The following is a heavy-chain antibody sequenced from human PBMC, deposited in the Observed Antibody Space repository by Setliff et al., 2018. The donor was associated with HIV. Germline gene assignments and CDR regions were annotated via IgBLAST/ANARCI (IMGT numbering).Heavy chain of an antibody. J-gene: IGHJ5*02. Sequence: SETLSLTCAVYGGSFPAYYWNWIRQPPGKGLEWNGEINYDGDTPYNPSLKNRVKMFIDTSKKQFSLKLSSVTAADTAVYYCAREMRVRGVIISSNWFDPWGQGTLVTVSS. CDR2: INYDGDT. CDR1: GGSFPAYY. CDR3: AREMRVRGVIISSNWFDP. D-gene: IGHD3-10*01. V-gene: IGHV4-34*01.